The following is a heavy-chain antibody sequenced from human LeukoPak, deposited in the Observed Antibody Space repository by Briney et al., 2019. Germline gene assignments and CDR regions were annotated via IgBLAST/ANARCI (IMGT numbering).Heavy chain of an antibody. Sequence: GASLKLSCKASGYTFTFYDIQWVRQAAGQGLEWMGWMNPHSGNTGYAQKFLGRITLTRNTSTSMAYMELTSLKSEDTAVYYCARGRRDVFDIWGQGTTVTVS. J-gene: IGHJ3*02. CDR1: GYTFTFYD. V-gene: IGHV1-8*03. CDR2: MNPHSGNT. CDR3: ARGRRDVFDI.